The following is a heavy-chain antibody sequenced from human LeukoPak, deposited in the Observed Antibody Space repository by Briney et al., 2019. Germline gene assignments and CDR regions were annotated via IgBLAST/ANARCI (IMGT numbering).Heavy chain of an antibody. CDR1: GFTFSSYS. V-gene: IGHV3-21*01. CDR3: ARGQGEGWLREIFDY. Sequence: GGPLRLPCAASGFTFSSYSVNGVPRAPGKGLEGVSSISSSSSYIYYADSVKGRFTISRDNAKNSLYLQMNSLRAEDTAVYYCARGQGEGWLREIFDYWGQGTLVTVSS. D-gene: IGHD5-24*01. CDR2: ISSSSSYI. J-gene: IGHJ4*02.